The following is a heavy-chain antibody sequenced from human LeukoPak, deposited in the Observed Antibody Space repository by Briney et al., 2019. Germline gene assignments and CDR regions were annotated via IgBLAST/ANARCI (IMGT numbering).Heavy chain of an antibody. Sequence: GGSLRLSCAASGFTFSSYEKKWVRQAPGKGLEVVSYISSSGSTIHYADAVKGRFTISRDNANNSLYLKMNSLRAEDTAFYYCARDQRNYYSSGNYYYYGMDVWGQGTTVTVSS. CDR3: ARDQRNYYSSGNYYYYGMDV. CDR2: ISSSGSTI. CDR1: GFTFSSYE. J-gene: IGHJ6*02. D-gene: IGHD3-22*01. V-gene: IGHV3-48*03.